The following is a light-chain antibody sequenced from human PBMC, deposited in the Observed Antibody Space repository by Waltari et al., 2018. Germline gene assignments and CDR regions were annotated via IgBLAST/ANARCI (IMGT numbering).Light chain of an antibody. CDR1: SSDVGVFNY. Sequence: QSALTQPRSVSGSPGQSVTISCTGTSSDVGVFNYVSWYQQHPGKAPKLMIYDVTKRPSGVPDRFSGSKSANTASLTISGLQAEYEGDYYCSSYAGSHVVFGGGTKLTVL. CDR3: SSYAGSHVV. J-gene: IGLJ2*01. CDR2: DVT. V-gene: IGLV2-11*01.